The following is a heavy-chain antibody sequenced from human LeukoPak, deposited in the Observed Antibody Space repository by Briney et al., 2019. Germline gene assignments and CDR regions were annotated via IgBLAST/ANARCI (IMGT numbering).Heavy chain of an antibody. CDR3: AKNSNQLYYGMDV. D-gene: IGHD4-11*01. Sequence: GGSLRLSCAASGFTFSRYIMNWVRQAPGKGLEWVAVISYDGSNKYYADSVKGRFTISRDNSKNTLYLQMNSLRAEDTAVYYCAKNSNQLYYGMDVWGQGTTVTVSS. V-gene: IGHV3-30*18. J-gene: IGHJ6*02. CDR1: GFTFSRYI. CDR2: ISYDGSNK.